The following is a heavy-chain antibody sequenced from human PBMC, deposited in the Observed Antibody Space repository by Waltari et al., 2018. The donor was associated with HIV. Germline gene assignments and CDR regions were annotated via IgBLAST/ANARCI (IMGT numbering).Heavy chain of an antibody. CDR2: INPNSGGT. CDR3: ARDGRLWFGELFNGMDV. D-gene: IGHD3-10*01. Sequence: QVQLVQSGAEVKKPGDTVKVPCTDSGYTFPGYYINWVRQAPGQGLEWMGRINPNSGGTNYAQKFQGRVTMTRDTAISTAYMELSRLRSDDTAVYYCARDGRLWFGELFNGMDVWGQGTTVTVSS. V-gene: IGHV1-2*06. CDR1: GYTFPGYY. J-gene: IGHJ6*02.